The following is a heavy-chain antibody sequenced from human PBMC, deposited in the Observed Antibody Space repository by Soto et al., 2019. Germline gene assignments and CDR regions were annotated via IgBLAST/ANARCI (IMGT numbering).Heavy chain of an antibody. D-gene: IGHD6-13*01. CDR1: GYTFTSYF. J-gene: IGHJ4*02. CDR2: INTGNGDT. CDR3: ARPYSSSWSTYFDY. V-gene: IGHV1-3*04. Sequence: ASVKVSCKASGYTFTSYFIHCVRQAPGQRLEWMGWINTGNGDTKYSQQFQGRVTFTRDTSATTAYMELSSLTSEDTAIYYCARPYSSSWSTYFDYWGQGALVTVSS.